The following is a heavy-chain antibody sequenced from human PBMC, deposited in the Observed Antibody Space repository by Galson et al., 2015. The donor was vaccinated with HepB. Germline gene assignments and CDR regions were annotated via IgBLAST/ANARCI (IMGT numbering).Heavy chain of an antibody. D-gene: IGHD2-15*01. Sequence: SVKVSCKASGGTFSSYAISWVRQAPGQGLEWMGGIIPIFGTANYAQKFQGRVTITADESTSTAYMELSSLRSEDTAVYYCARAADVCSGGSCYSDYYYYMDVWGKGTTVTVSS. CDR2: IIPIFGTA. J-gene: IGHJ6*03. CDR3: ARAADVCSGGSCYSDYYYYMDV. CDR1: GGTFSSYA. V-gene: IGHV1-69*13.